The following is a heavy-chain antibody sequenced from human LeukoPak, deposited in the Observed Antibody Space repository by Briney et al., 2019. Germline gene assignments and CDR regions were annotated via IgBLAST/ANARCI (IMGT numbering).Heavy chain of an antibody. J-gene: IGHJ4*02. CDR2: ISSSSSYI. D-gene: IGHD3-3*01. CDR3: ARDSIYDFWFPY. CDR1: GFTFSSYS. Sequence: GGSLRLSCAASGFTFSSYSMNWVRQAPGKGLEWVSSISSSSSYIYYADSVKGRFTISRDNAKNSLCLQMNSLRAEDTAVYYCARDSIYDFWFPYWGQGTLVTVSS. V-gene: IGHV3-21*01.